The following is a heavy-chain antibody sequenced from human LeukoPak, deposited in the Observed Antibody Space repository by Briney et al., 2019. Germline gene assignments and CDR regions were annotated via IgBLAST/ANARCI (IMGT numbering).Heavy chain of an antibody. J-gene: IGHJ4*02. V-gene: IGHV3-9*01. Sequence: GRSLRLSCAASGFTFDSYAMHWVRQAPGKGLEWVSGISCNSGSICYADSVKGRFTISRDNSKNSLYLQMNRLTAEDTALYYCAKGRNITLFGVDLAFDYWGQGTLVTVSS. CDR1: GFTFDSYA. CDR3: AKGRNITLFGVDLAFDY. CDR2: ISCNSGSI. D-gene: IGHD3-3*01.